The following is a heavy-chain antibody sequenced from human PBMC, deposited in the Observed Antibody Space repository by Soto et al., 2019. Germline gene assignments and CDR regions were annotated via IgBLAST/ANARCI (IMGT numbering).Heavy chain of an antibody. CDR1: GGTFSSYA. Sequence: QVQLVQSGAEVKKPGSSVKVSCKASGGTFSSYAISWVRQAPGQGLEWMGGIIPIFGTADYAQKFQGRVTITADESTSTAYMALSSLRSGDTAVYYCARVRAGDTIMAAYYNGMDVWGQGTTVTVSS. CDR2: IIPIFGTA. D-gene: IGHD5-18*01. CDR3: ARVRAGDTIMAAYYNGMDV. V-gene: IGHV1-69*12. J-gene: IGHJ6*02.